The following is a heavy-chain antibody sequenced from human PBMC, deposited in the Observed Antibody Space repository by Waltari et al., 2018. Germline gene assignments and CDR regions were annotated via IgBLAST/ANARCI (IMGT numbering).Heavy chain of an antibody. CDR3: ARSPYYDSSGPYFDY. J-gene: IGHJ4*02. Sequence: VQLVQSGAEVKKPGESLKISCKGSGYSFTSYWIAWVRQMPGKGLEWMGIIYPHDSDTRYSPSFQGQVTISADKSITTAYLQWSSLKASDTATYYCARSPYYDSSGPYFDYWGQGTLVTVSS. CDR1: GYSFTSYW. D-gene: IGHD3-22*01. V-gene: IGHV5-51*01. CDR2: IYPHDSDT.